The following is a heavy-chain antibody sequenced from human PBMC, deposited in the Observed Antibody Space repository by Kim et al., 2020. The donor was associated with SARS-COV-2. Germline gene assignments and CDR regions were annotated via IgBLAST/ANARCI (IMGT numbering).Heavy chain of an antibody. Sequence: KGRFTIPRDNAKNSLYLQMTSLRAEDTAVYYCARDCTNGVCYTIDAFDIWGQGTMVTVSS. J-gene: IGHJ3*02. V-gene: IGHV3-11*04. D-gene: IGHD2-8*01. CDR3: ARDCTNGVCYTIDAFDI.